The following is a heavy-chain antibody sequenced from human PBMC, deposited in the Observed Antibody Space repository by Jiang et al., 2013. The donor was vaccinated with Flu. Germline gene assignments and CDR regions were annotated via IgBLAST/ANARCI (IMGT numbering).Heavy chain of an antibody. CDR3: ARIRRGSYYEKWFDS. CDR2: IDWDGDE. V-gene: IGHV2-70*11. J-gene: IGHJ5*01. D-gene: IGHD1-26*01. CDR1: GFSLSTSGMC. Sequence: KPTQTLTLTCTFSGFSLSTSGMCVSWIRQPPGKALEWLARIDWDGDEYYSTSLKTRLTISKDTPKNQVVLRVTNVDPVDTATYYCARIRRGSYYEKWFDSWGQGTLVTVSS.